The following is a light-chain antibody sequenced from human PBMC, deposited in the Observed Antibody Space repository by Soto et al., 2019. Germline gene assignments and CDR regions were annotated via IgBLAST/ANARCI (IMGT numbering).Light chain of an antibody. CDR1: QGIAPY. CDR2: ATS. Sequence: DVQMTQSPSSLSAFVGDRVTITCRASQGIAPYLAWFQQKPVKVPKLLIYATSTLQSGVPSRFSGSGSGTDFTLTINSLQPEDVGTYYCQKYNSAHLTLGGGTKVEIK. J-gene: IGKJ4*01. CDR3: QKYNSAHLT. V-gene: IGKV1-27*01.